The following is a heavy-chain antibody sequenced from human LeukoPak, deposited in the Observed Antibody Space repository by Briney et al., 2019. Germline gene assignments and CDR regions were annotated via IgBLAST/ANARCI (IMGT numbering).Heavy chain of an antibody. CDR2: IKTTSDGGPT. CDR1: GFTSSNAW. Sequence: GGSLRLSCATSGFTSSNAWMSWVRQAPGKGLEWVGQIKTTSDGGPTDYAAPVKGRFTISRDDSENMLYLQMNSLKTEDTAVYYCTTNDAFDIWGQGTMVIVSS. V-gene: IGHV3-15*01. CDR3: TTNDAFDI. J-gene: IGHJ3*02.